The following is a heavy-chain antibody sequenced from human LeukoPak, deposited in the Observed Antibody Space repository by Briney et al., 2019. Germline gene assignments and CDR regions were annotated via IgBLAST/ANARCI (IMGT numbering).Heavy chain of an antibody. J-gene: IGHJ6*03. D-gene: IGHD3-10*01. CDR2: TYTSGST. CDR1: GGSISSYY. CDR3: ARLDRFGANYYYMDV. V-gene: IGHV4-4*09. Sequence: SETLSCNATVSGGSISSYYWSWLRQPPEKGLEWIGYTYTSGSTNYHPSLKSRDTISVDTPKNQFSLKLNSVTAADTAVYYCARLDRFGANYYYMDVWGKGTSVTVSS.